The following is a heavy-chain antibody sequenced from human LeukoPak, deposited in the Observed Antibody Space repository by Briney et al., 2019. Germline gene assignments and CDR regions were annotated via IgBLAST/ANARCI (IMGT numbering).Heavy chain of an antibody. V-gene: IGHV3-15*01. Sequence: GGSLRLSCAASGFTFSNAWMSWVRQAPGKGLEWVGRFKSKSDGGTTDYAAPVKGRFTISRDDSKNTSYLQMNSLKSEDTAMYYCTTETGSSGHGVFDIWGQGTMVTVSA. CDR1: GFTFSNAW. J-gene: IGHJ3*02. D-gene: IGHD3-22*01. CDR2: FKSKSDGGTT. CDR3: TTETGSSGHGVFDI.